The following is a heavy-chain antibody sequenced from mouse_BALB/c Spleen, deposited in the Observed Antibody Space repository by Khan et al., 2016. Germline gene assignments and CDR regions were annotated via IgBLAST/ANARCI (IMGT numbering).Heavy chain of an antibody. J-gene: IGHJ3*01. CDR2: INPSTGYT. CDR3: ARWAYYGNYWFAY. Sequence: QVRLQQSGAELAKPGASVKMSCKASGNTFTSYWMHWVKQRPGQGLEWIGYINPSTGYTEYNQKFKDKATLTADKSSSTAYMQLSSLTSEDSAVYYCARWAYYGNYWFAYGGQGTLVTVSA. CDR1: GNTFTSYW. V-gene: IGHV1-7*01. D-gene: IGHD2-10*01.